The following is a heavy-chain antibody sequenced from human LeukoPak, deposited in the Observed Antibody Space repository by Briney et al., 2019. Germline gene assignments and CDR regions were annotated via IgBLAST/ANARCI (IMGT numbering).Heavy chain of an antibody. CDR3: ARDQTAGYSDY. D-gene: IGHD3-22*01. CDR1: GFTFRNYD. CDR2: ISRDGTNK. V-gene: IGHV3-30*03. Sequence: GGSLRLSCEASGFTFRNYDMHWVRQAPGKGLEWVAVISRDGTNKYYADSVKGRLTISRGNSKNTVYLQMNSQSAEDTAVYYCARDQTAGYSDYWGQGTLVTVSS. J-gene: IGHJ4*02.